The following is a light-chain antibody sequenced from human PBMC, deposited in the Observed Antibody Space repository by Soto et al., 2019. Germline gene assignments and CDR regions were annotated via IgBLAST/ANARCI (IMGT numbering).Light chain of an antibody. J-gene: IGKJ5*01. V-gene: IGKV3-11*01. CDR2: DAS. Sequence: EIELTQSPATLSLSPGERATLSCRASQSVSTYLAWYQQKPGQAPRLLIYDASNRATGIPARFSGSGSGTDFTLTISSLEPEDFAVYDCHQRSKGITFGQGTRLEIK. CDR1: QSVSTY. CDR3: HQRSKGIT.